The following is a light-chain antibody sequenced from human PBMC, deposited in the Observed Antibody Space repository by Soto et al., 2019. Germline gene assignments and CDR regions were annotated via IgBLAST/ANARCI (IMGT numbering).Light chain of an antibody. CDR1: QSVSSK. Sequence: EMVMTQSPATLSVSPGERATLSCRASQSVSSKLAWYQQRPGQAPRLLIYDTSTRATGIPARFSGSGSGTEFTLTISSLQSEDFAVYYCQQYSNWPPFTFGQGTKVDIK. V-gene: IGKV3-15*01. J-gene: IGKJ1*01. CDR2: DTS. CDR3: QQYSNWPPFT.